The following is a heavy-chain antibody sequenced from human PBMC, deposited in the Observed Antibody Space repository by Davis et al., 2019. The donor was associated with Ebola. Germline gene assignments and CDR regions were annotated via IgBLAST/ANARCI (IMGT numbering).Heavy chain of an antibody. CDR1: GSTFSSHW. D-gene: IGHD5-18*01. J-gene: IGHJ6*04. V-gene: IGHV3-74*01. Sequence: HTGGSLRLSCAASGSTFSSHWRPWLRQASGKGLVWVSRINGDGNTIGYADSVKGRFTISRDNAKNTLYLQMNSLRAEDTAVYYCARRSGYNYGYEGMDVWGKGTTVTVSS. CDR2: INGDGNTI. CDR3: ARRSGYNYGYEGMDV.